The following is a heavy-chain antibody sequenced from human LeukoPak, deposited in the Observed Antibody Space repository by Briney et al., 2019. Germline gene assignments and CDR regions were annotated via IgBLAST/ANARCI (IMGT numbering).Heavy chain of an antibody. J-gene: IGHJ4*02. V-gene: IGHV3-21*01. D-gene: IGHD3-22*01. Sequence: GRSLRLSCAASGFTFSSYSMNWVRQAPGKGLEWVSSISSSSSYISYADSVKGRFTISRDNAKNSLYLQMNSLRAEDTAVYYCAKDEAYYYDSSGYYWWGQGTLVTVSS. CDR1: GFTFSSYS. CDR3: AKDEAYYYDSSGYYW. CDR2: ISSSSSYI.